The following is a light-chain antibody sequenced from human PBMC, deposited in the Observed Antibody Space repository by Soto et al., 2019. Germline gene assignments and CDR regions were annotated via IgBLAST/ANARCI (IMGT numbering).Light chain of an antibody. CDR1: SSDVGGYNY. V-gene: IGLV2-8*01. J-gene: IGLJ1*01. CDR3: SSYEDSNNFGV. CDR2: EVS. Sequence: QSALTQPPSASGSPGQSVTISCTGTSSDVGGYNYVSWYQQHPGKAPKLMIYEVSKRPSGVPDRFSGSKSGNTASLTVSGLQAEDEADYYCSSYEDSNNFGVFGAGTKVTVL.